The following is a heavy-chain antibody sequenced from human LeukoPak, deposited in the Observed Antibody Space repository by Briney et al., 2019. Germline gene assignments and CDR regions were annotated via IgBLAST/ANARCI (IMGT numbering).Heavy chain of an antibody. Sequence: GRSLRLSCAASGFTFSTYSMNWVRQGPGKGLEWVSYISGTSSSTKYADSVKGRFTISRDNSKNTLYLQMNSLRAEDTAVYYCANDDRSGPNWGQGTLVTVSS. CDR2: ISGTSSST. D-gene: IGHD3-22*01. CDR3: ANDDRSGPN. J-gene: IGHJ4*02. V-gene: IGHV3-48*01. CDR1: GFTFSTYS.